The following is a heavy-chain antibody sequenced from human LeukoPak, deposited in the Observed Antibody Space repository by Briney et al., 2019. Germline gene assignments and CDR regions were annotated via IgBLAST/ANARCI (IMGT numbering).Heavy chain of an antibody. J-gene: IGHJ4*02. CDR2: INHSGST. Sequence: SETLSLTCAVYGGSFSGYYWTWIRQPPGKGLEWIGEINHSGSTNYNPSLKSRVTISVDTSKNQFSLKLTSVTAADTAGYYCASGGWYRGYWGQGTLVTVSS. D-gene: IGHD6-19*01. CDR1: GGSFSGYY. V-gene: IGHV4-34*01. CDR3: ASGGWYRGY.